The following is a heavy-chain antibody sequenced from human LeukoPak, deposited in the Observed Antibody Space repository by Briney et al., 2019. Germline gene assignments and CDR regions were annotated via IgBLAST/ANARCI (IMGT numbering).Heavy chain of an antibody. V-gene: IGHV3-23*01. CDR1: GFTFRGYV. CDR2: IIGNGENT. D-gene: IGHD4-23*01. J-gene: IGHJ5*02. Sequence: KTGGSLRLSCVASGFTFRGYVMSWVRQAPGKGLEWVSGIIGNGENTYYADAVKGRFTISRDNLKNTLYLQINSLRAEDTAVYYCAKVVGGWPQGWFDPWGQGALITVSS. CDR3: AKVVGGWPQGWFDP.